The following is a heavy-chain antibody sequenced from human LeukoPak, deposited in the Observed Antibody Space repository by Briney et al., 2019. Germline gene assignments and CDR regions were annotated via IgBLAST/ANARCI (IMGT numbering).Heavy chain of an antibody. CDR2: ISYDGSNK. CDR3: ERDSYGMDV. Sequence: GGSLILPCAASGFIFSTYAMHWVRQAPGKGLECVAVISYDGSNKYYADSVKGRFTISRDNSKNTLYLQMNSLRAEDTAVYCCERDSYGMDVWGQGTTVTVSS. CDR1: GFIFSTYA. J-gene: IGHJ6*02. V-gene: IGHV3-30-3*01.